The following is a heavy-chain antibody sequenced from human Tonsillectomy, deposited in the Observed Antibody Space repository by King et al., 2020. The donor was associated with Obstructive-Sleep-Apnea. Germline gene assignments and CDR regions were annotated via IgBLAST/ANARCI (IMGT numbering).Heavy chain of an antibody. CDR3: TTDRGCSSTSCYVFDY. CDR1: GFTFSNAW. V-gene: IGHV3-15*01. D-gene: IGHD2-2*01. Sequence: QLVQSGGGLVKPGGSLRLSCAASGFTFSNAWMSWVRQAPGKGLEWVGRIKSKTDGGTTDYAAPVKGRFTISRDDSKNTLYLQMNSLKTEDTAVYYSTTDRGCSSTSCYVFDYWGQGTLVTVSS. J-gene: IGHJ4*02. CDR2: IKSKTDGGTT.